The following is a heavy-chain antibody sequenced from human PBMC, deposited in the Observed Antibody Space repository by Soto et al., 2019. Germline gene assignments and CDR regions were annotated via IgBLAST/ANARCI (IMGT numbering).Heavy chain of an antibody. Sequence: ASVKVSCKASGYTFTSYAMHWVRQAPGQRLEWMGWINAGNGNTKYSQKFQGRVTITRDTSASTAYMELSSLRSEDTAVYYCARGGMVTIFGVVIIGWYFDLWGRGTLVTVS. CDR3: ARGGMVTIFGVVIIGWYFDL. D-gene: IGHD3-3*01. V-gene: IGHV1-3*01. CDR2: INAGNGNT. CDR1: GYTFTSYA. J-gene: IGHJ2*01.